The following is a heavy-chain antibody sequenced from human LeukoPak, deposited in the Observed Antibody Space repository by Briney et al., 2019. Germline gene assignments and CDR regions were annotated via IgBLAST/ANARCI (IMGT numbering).Heavy chain of an antibody. V-gene: IGHV3-23*01. J-gene: IGHJ4*02. D-gene: IGHD1-1*01. Sequence: GRSLRLACAASGFTITTYAVNWVRQAPGKGLEWVSCIGGGVTEYYAACVKGRFIISSDSSKNLVHLQMNSLTVEDTAVYYCARAQRALDYWGQGTLVTVSS. CDR2: IGGGVTE. CDR3: ARAQRALDY. CDR1: GFTITTYA.